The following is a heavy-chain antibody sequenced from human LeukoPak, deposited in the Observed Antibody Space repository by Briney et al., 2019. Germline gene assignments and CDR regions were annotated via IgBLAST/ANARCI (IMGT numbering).Heavy chain of an antibody. J-gene: IGHJ4*02. V-gene: IGHV4-34*01. CDR1: GGSFSGYY. D-gene: IGHD5-18*01. Sequence: SETLSLTCAVYGGSFSGYYWSWIRQPPGKGLEWIGEINHSGSTNYNPSLKSRVTISVDTSKNQFSLKLRSVTAADTAVYYCARGDSYGGILFDYWGQGTLVTVSS. CDR2: INHSGST. CDR3: ARGDSYGGILFDY.